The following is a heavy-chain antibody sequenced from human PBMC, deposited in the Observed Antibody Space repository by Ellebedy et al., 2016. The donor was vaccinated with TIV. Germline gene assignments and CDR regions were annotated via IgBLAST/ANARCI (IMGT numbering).Heavy chain of an antibody. Sequence: GGSLRLXXAASGFAFNTHAIHWVRQAPGKGLEWVAVISNDGSEENFAGSVKGRFTISRENSMNRLYLHINGLRAEDTAVYYCARDHGAAGTDYYYGMDVWGQGTTVTVSS. CDR2: ISNDGSEE. J-gene: IGHJ6*02. D-gene: IGHD6-13*01. CDR3: ARDHGAAGTDYYYGMDV. V-gene: IGHV3-30*04. CDR1: GFAFNTHA.